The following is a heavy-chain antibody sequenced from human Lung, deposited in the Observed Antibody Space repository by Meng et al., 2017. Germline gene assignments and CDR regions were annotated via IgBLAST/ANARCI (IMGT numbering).Heavy chain of an antibody. CDR2: INHSGST. D-gene: IGHD4-11*01. Sequence: VHQRQLGPGLLKPSCTLSLTCVVFGGAVSDYYWSGIRQPPGKGLEWIGEINHSGSTNYNPSLESRATISVDTSQNNLSLKLSSVTAADSAVYYCARGPTTMAHDFDYWGQGTLVTVSS. V-gene: IGHV4-34*02. J-gene: IGHJ4*02. CDR3: ARGPTTMAHDFDY. CDR1: GGAVSDYY.